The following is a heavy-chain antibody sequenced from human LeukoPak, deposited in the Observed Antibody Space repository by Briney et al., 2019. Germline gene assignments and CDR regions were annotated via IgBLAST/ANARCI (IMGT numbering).Heavy chain of an antibody. CDR1: GGSISSGDYY. CDR3: ARPYYYDSRIDP. CDR2: TYYSGST. Sequence: SETLSLTCAVSGGSISSGDYYWSWIRQPPGKGLEWIAYTYYSGSTYYNPSLKSRVTMSADTSKNQLSLKLSSVTAADTAVYYCARPYYYDSRIDPWGQGILVTVSS. V-gene: IGHV4-30-4*01. J-gene: IGHJ5*02. D-gene: IGHD3-22*01.